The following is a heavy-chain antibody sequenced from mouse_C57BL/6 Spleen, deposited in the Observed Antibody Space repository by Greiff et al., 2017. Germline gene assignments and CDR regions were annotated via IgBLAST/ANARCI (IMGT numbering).Heavy chain of an antibody. V-gene: IGHV6-6*01. D-gene: IGHD2-4*01. Sequence: DVMLVESGGGLVQPGGSMKLSCAASGFTFSDAWMDWVRQSPEKGLEWVAEIRNKANNHATYYAESVKGRFTISRDDSKSSVYLQMNSLRAEDTGIYYCTTDYEDYYAMDYWGQGTSVTVSS. CDR3: TTDYEDYYAMDY. J-gene: IGHJ4*01. CDR2: IRNKANNHAT. CDR1: GFTFSDAW.